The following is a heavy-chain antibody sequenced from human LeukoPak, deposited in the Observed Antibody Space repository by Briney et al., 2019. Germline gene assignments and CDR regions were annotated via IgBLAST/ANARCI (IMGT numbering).Heavy chain of an antibody. CDR2: IYYSGST. Sequence: SETLSLTCTVSGGSISSGDYYWSWIRQPPGKGLEWFGYIYYSGSTYYNPSLKSRVTISIDTSKNQFSLKLSSVTAADTAVYYCARDLEGYGGPFDYWGQGTLVTVSS. V-gene: IGHV4-30-4*01. CDR3: ARDLEGYGGPFDY. CDR1: GGSISSGDYY. J-gene: IGHJ4*02. D-gene: IGHD4-23*01.